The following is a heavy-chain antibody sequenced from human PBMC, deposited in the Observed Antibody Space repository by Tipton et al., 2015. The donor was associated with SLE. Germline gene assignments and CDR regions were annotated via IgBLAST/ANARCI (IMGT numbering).Heavy chain of an antibody. Sequence: TLSLTCSVSGVSIGSYYWSWIRQPPGKGLEWIGYIYYSGSTNYNPSLKSRVTISVDTSKNQFSLKLSSVTAADTAVYYCARDDTDGESSGIPGDYWGQGTLVTVSS. CDR1: GVSIGSYY. CDR2: IYYSGST. D-gene: IGHD3-22*01. V-gene: IGHV4-59*01. CDR3: ARDDTDGESSGIPGDY. J-gene: IGHJ4*02.